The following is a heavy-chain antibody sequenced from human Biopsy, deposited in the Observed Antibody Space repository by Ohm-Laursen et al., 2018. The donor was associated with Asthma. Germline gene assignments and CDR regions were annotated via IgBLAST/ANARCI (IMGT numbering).Heavy chain of an antibody. J-gene: IGHJ4*02. CDR1: GFNFTTYA. Sequence: SLRLSCAASGFNFTTYAIAWIRQAPGRGLEWVAVISYDGSNKYYADSVKGRSTISRDNSKNTLYLQMNSLRAEDTAVYYCSREEPTSGWYQGSILRWGQGTLVTVSS. V-gene: IGHV3-30*03. CDR2: ISYDGSNK. D-gene: IGHD6-19*01. CDR3: SREEPTSGWYQGSILR.